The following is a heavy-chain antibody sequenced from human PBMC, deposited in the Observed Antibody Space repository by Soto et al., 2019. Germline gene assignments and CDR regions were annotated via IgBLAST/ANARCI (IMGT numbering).Heavy chain of an antibody. CDR2: ISGSGGST. Sequence: EVQLLESGGGLVQPGGSLRLSCAASGFTFSSYAMSWVRQAPGRGREWVSAISGSGGSTYYADSVKGRFTTSRENAKNTLYLQMNSLRAEDTAVYYCANHGLIAVAGKATAYYYGMDVWGQGTTVTVSS. J-gene: IGHJ6*02. V-gene: IGHV3-23*01. CDR3: ANHGLIAVAGKATAYYYGMDV. CDR1: GFTFSSYA. D-gene: IGHD6-19*01.